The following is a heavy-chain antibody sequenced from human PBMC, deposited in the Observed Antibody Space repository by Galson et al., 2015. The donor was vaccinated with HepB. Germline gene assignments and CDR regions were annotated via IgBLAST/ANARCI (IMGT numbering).Heavy chain of an antibody. CDR2: INPSGGST. CDR1: GYTFTSYY. D-gene: IGHD6-19*01. V-gene: IGHV1-46*01. Sequence: LVKVSCKASGYTFTSYYMRWVRQAPGQGLEWMGIINPSGGSTSYAQKFQGRVTMTRDTSTSTVYMELSSLRSEDTAVYYCARVGYHSYSSGWPYYFDYWGQGTLVTVSS. J-gene: IGHJ4*02. CDR3: ARVGYHSYSSGWPYYFDY.